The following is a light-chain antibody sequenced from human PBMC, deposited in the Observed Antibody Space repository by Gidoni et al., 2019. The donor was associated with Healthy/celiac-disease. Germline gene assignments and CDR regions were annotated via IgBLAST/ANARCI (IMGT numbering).Light chain of an antibody. CDR3: QQYYSTPPYT. CDR2: WAS. CDR1: QSVLYSSNNKNY. J-gene: IGKJ2*01. Sequence: DIVMTQSPDSLAVSLGERATINCKSSQSVLYSSNNKNYLAWYPQKPGQPPKLLIYWASTRESGVPYLFSGSGSGTDFTLTISSLQAEDVAVYYCQQYYSTPPYTFGQGTKLEIK. V-gene: IGKV4-1*01.